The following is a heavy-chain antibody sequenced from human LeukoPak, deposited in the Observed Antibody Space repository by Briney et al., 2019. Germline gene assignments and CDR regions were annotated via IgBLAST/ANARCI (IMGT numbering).Heavy chain of an antibody. CDR3: AKGEHDHGDYGSR. J-gene: IGHJ4*02. CDR2: ISGSGGST. D-gene: IGHD4-17*01. V-gene: IGHV3-23*01. Sequence: AGGSLRLSCAASGFTFSSYAMSWVRQAPGKGLEWVSAISGSGGSTYYADSVKGRFTISRDNSKNTLYLQMNSLRAEDTAVYYCAKGEHDHGDYGSRWGQGTLVTVSS. CDR1: GFTFSSYA.